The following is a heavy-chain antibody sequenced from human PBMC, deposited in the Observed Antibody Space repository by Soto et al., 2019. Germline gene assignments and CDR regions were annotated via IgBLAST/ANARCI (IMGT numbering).Heavy chain of an antibody. V-gene: IGHV2-5*02. D-gene: IGHD4-17*01. CDR1: GFSLSTSGVG. Sequence: QITLKESGPTLVKPTQTLTLTCTFSGFSLSTSGVGVGWIRQPPGKALEWLALIYWDDDKRYSPSLKSRLTTTKDTSKNRVVLTMTNMHPVNTPTYSCAHRLATVTTWNNCFAPGARGPLVTVSS. CDR3: AHRLATVTTWNNCFAP. J-gene: IGHJ5*02. CDR2: IYWDDDK.